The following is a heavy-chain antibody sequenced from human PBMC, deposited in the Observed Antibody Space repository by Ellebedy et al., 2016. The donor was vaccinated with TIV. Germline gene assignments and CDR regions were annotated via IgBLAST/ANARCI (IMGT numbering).Heavy chain of an antibody. CDR3: AKATSDPMVRGVIITSYYFDY. J-gene: IGHJ4*02. CDR1: GFTFDDYT. V-gene: IGHV3-43*01. D-gene: IGHD3-10*01. CDR2: ISWDGGST. Sequence: GGSLRLSCAASGFTFDDYTMHWVRQAPGKGLEWVSLISWDGGSTYYADSVKGRFTISRDNSTNSLYLQMNSLRTEDTALYYCAKATSDPMVRGVIITSYYFDYWGQGTLVTVSS.